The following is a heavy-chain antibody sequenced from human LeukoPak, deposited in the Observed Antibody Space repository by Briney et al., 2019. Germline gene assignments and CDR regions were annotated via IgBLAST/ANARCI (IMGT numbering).Heavy chain of an antibody. CDR3: ARRDDSTDWYFDL. CDR1: GGSISSYY. Sequence: SETPSLTCTVSGGSISSYYWSWIRQPPGKGPEWIGYISYSGITNYNPSLKSRVTISVDTSKNQFSLELTSVTAADTAVYYCARRDDSTDWYFDLWGRGTLVTVSS. CDR2: ISYSGIT. D-gene: IGHD2/OR15-2a*01. V-gene: IGHV4-59*08. J-gene: IGHJ2*01.